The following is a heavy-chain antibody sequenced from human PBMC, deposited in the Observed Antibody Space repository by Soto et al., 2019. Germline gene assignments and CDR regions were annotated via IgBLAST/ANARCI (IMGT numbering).Heavy chain of an antibody. CDR1: GYTFTSYA. CDR2: INAGNGNT. V-gene: IGHV1-3*01. J-gene: IGHJ6*02. Sequence: ASVKVSCKASGYTFTSYAMHWVRQAPGQRLEWMGWINAGNGNTKYSQKFQGRVTITRDTSASTAYMELSSLRSEDTAVYYCARDLSLWFGKPSGYGMDVWGQGTTVTVSS. CDR3: ARDLSLWFGKPSGYGMDV. D-gene: IGHD3-10*01.